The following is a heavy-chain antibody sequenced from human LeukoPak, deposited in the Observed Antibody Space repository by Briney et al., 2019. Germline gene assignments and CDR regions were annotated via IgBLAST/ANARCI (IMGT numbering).Heavy chain of an antibody. J-gene: IGHJ6*04. CDR1: GCSFTNYD. CDR2: INPDSGNT. CDR3: ARNLHSSSTSFIYYV. V-gene: IGHV1-18*01. Sequence: ASVRVSCKASGCSFTNYDIIWVRQAPGQGLEWMGWINPDSGNTKYSQKVQGRVTMTTDTSTSTAYMELRTLISDDTAVYYCARNLHSSSTSFIYYVWGKGTTVIVSS. D-gene: IGHD6-6*01.